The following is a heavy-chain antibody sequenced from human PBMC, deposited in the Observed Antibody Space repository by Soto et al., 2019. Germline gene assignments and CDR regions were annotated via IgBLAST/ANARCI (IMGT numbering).Heavy chain of an antibody. J-gene: IGHJ6*02. V-gene: IGHV1-2*02. CDR1: GYTFTGYY. D-gene: IGHD3-3*01. Sequence: ASVKVSCKASGYTFTGYYMHWVRQAPGQGLEWMGWINPNSGGTNYAQKFQGRVTMTGDTSISTAYMELSRLRSDDTAVYYCARGRRFLEWLTYYYYYGMDVWGQGTTVTVSS. CDR3: ARGRRFLEWLTYYYYYGMDV. CDR2: INPNSGGT.